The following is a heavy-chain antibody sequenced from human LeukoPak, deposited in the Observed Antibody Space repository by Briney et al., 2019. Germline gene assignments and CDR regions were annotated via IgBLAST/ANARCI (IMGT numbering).Heavy chain of an antibody. Sequence: GGSLRLSCAAAGFTFSTCAINWVRQAPGKGLEWVSAISGSGSKTFYADSVKGRFTISRDNPKNTLYLQMNSLRPEDTAVYYCVKEPRGYSFSFDIWGQGTMVTVSS. D-gene: IGHD5-18*01. J-gene: IGHJ3*02. V-gene: IGHV3-23*01. CDR3: VKEPRGYSFSFDI. CDR1: GFTFSTCA. CDR2: ISGSGSKT.